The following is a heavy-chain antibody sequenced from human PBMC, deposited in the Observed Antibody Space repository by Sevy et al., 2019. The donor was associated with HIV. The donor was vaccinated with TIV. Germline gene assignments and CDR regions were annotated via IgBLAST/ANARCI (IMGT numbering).Heavy chain of an antibody. CDR1: GFTFSHHN. CDR3: AREENRETGTIPLDS. CDR2: ISKSGSTT. D-gene: IGHD1-1*01. V-gene: IGHV3-48*02. Sequence: GGSLRLACAASGFTFSHHNMNWVRQAPGKGLEWISYISKSGSTTYFADSVWGRFTTSTDNATNSLFLEMHSLTDEDTAVYYCAREENRETGTIPLDSWGRGIQVTVSS. J-gene: IGHJ5*01.